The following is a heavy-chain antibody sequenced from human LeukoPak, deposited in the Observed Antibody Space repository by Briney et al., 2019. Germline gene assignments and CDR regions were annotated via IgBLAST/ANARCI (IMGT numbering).Heavy chain of an antibody. CDR2: IYYSGST. Sequence: PSETLSLTCTVSGGSISSYYWSWIRQPPGKGQEWIGYIYYSGSTNYNPFLKSRVTISVDTSKNQFSLKLSSVTAADTAVYYCARGVPLYYDNNSYRFDWYFDLWGRGTLVTVSS. CDR1: GGSISSYY. V-gene: IGHV4-59*12. D-gene: IGHD3-22*01. CDR3: ARGVPLYYDNNSYRFDWYFDL. J-gene: IGHJ2*01.